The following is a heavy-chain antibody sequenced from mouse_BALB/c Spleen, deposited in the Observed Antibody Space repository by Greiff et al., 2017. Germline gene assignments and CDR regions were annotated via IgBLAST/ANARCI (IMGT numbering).Heavy chain of an antibody. CDR2: IDPANGNT. Sequence: EVQLKASGAELVKPGASVKLSCTASGFNIKDTYMHWVKQRPEQGLEWIGRIDPANGNTKYDPKFQGKATITADTSSNTAYLQLSSLTSEDTAVYYCARSTATRWFAYWGQGTLVTVSA. D-gene: IGHD1-2*01. CDR3: ARSTATRWFAY. J-gene: IGHJ3*01. V-gene: IGHV14-3*02. CDR1: GFNIKDTY.